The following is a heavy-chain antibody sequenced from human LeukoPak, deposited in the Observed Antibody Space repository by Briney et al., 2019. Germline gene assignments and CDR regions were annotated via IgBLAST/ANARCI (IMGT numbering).Heavy chain of an antibody. CDR3: ARDTVNHYYYYMDV. V-gene: IGHV1-2*02. CDR1: GYTFTGYY. D-gene: IGHD4-11*01. CDR2: INPNSGGT. Sequence: GASVKVSCKASGYTFTGYYMHWVRQAPGQGLEWMGWINPNSGGTNYAQKFQGRDTMTRDTSISTAYMELSRLRSEDTAVYYCARDTVNHYYYYMDVWGKGTTVTVSS. J-gene: IGHJ6*03.